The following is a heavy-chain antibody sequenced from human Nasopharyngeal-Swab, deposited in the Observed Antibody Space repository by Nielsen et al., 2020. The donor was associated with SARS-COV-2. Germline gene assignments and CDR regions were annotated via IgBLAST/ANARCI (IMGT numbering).Heavy chain of an antibody. V-gene: IGHV4-39*01. CDR3: ARRIAAPGGDGMDV. CDR1: GGSISSISYY. Sequence: SETLSLTCTVSGGSISSISYYWGWIRQPPGKGLEWIGSIYYSGSTYYNPSLKSRVTISVDTSKNQFSLKLSSVTAADTAVYYCARRIAAPGGDGMDVWGQGTTVTVSS. CDR2: IYYSGST. J-gene: IGHJ6*02. D-gene: IGHD6-6*01.